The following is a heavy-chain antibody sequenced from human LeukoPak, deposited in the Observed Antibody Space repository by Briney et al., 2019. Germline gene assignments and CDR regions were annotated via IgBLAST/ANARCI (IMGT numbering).Heavy chain of an antibody. Sequence: GGSLRLSCAASGFTFSNYAMSWVRQAPGKGLEWVSYISSSSSTIYYADSVKGRFTISRDNAKNSLYLQMNSLRAEDTAVYYCALLAGSDYHGSGRHDYWGQGTLVTVSS. V-gene: IGHV3-48*04. D-gene: IGHD3-10*01. CDR3: ALLAGSDYHGSGRHDY. CDR1: GFTFSNYA. J-gene: IGHJ4*02. CDR2: ISSSSSTI.